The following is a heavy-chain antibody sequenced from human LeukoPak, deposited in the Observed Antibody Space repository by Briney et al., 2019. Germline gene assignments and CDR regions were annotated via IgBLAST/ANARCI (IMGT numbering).Heavy chain of an antibody. CDR2: INQDGSEK. Sequence: GGSLRLSCAASGFTLSSYWMSWVRQAPGKGLEWVANINQDGSEKSYVDSVKGRFTISRDNAKNSLFLQMNSLRAEDTAVYYCARINSSSSPHFDYWGRGTLVTVSS. J-gene: IGHJ4*02. D-gene: IGHD6-6*01. V-gene: IGHV3-7*01. CDR1: GFTLSSYW. CDR3: ARINSSSSPHFDY.